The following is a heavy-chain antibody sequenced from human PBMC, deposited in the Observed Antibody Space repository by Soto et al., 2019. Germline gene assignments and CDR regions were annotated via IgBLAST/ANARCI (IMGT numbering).Heavy chain of an antibody. V-gene: IGHV3-23*01. Sequence: GGSLRLSCAASGFTFSSYAMSWARQAPGKGLEWVSAISGSGGSTYYADSVKGRFTISRDNSKNTLYLQMNSLRAEDTAVYYCAKDLHDFWSGYYGWADYYSGMDVWGQGTTVTVSS. D-gene: IGHD3-3*01. CDR1: GFTFSSYA. CDR3: AKDLHDFWSGYYGWADYYSGMDV. CDR2: ISGSGGST. J-gene: IGHJ6*02.